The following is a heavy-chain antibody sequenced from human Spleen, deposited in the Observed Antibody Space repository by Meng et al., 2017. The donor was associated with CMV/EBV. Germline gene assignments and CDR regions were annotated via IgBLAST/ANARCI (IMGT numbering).Heavy chain of an antibody. J-gene: IGHJ4*02. V-gene: IGHV4-4*07. CDR3: ARVGGYEDY. D-gene: IGHD5-12*01. CDR1: GGVFSSYY. CDR2: IYTSGST. Sequence: QWPRAVAGPGLGTPLESLSLLCIGSGGVFSSYYWSWIRQPAGKGLEWIGRIYTSGSTNYNPSLKSRVTMSVDTSKNQFSLKLSSVTAADTAVYYCARVGGYEDYWGQGTLVTVSS.